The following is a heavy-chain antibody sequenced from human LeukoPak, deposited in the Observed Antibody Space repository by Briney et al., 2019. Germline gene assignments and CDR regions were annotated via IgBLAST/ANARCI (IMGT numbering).Heavy chain of an antibody. D-gene: IGHD3-3*01. Sequence: PSETLSLTCTVSGGSISSYYWSWIRQPPGKGLEWIGYIYYSGSTNCNPSLKSRVTISVDTSKNQFSLKLSSVTAADTAVYYCARPSHQYYDFWSGRTGLGAFDIWGQGTMVTVSS. J-gene: IGHJ3*02. CDR1: GGSISSYY. CDR3: ARPSHQYYDFWSGRTGLGAFDI. CDR2: IYYSGST. V-gene: IGHV4-59*08.